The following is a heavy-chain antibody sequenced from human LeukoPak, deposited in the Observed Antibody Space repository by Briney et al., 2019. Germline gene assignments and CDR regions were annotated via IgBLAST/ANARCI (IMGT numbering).Heavy chain of an antibody. CDR2: ITSGDNT. J-gene: IGHJ4*02. V-gene: IGHV3-23*01. D-gene: IGHD1-26*01. Sequence: GGSLRLSCAASGFTFSSYAKYWLRQDPGKGLEWVSTITSGDNTYYADSVKGRFTISRDKSKNTLYLQMNSLRAEDTALYYCSKLVGATTDFDYWGQGTLVTVSS. CDR3: SKLVGATTDFDY. CDR1: GFTFSSYA.